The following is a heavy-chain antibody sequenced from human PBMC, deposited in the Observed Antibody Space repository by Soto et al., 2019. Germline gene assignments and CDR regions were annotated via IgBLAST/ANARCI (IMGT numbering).Heavy chain of an antibody. D-gene: IGHD4-17*01. CDR2: IKSKTDGGTT. CDR3: TTDCHYYGDYEGN. Sequence: EVQLVESGGGLVKPGGSLRLSCAASGFTFSNAWMNWVRQAPGKGLEWVGRIKSKTDGGTTGYAAPVKGRFTISRDHSKNTLYLQMNSLKTEDTAVYYCTTDCHYYGDYEGNWGQGTLVTVSS. CDR1: GFTFSNAW. J-gene: IGHJ4*02. V-gene: IGHV3-15*07.